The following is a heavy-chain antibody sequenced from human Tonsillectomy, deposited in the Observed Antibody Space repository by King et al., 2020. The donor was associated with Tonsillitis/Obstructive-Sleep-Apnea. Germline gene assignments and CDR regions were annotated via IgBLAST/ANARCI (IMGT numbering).Heavy chain of an antibody. CDR2: IKGKADGGTT. Sequence: VQLVESGGGLVKPGGSLRLSCAASGFSFTNAWMSWVRQTPGKGLEWVGRIKGKADGGTTDYAAPVKGRFTISRDDPKTTVYLQMSSLKTEDTAVYYCTTDGGIGPRLIFDIWGQGTMVTVSS. D-gene: IGHD3-3*01. CDR1: GFSFTNAW. CDR3: TTDGGIGPRLIFDI. J-gene: IGHJ3*02. V-gene: IGHV3-15*01.